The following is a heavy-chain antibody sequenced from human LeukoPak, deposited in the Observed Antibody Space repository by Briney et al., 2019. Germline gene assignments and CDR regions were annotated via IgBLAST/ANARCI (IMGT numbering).Heavy chain of an antibody. D-gene: IGHD5-18*01. CDR1: GGTFSSYA. V-gene: IGHV1-69*04. CDR3: ARVSGEQLWLINWFDP. Sequence: ASVKVSCKASGGTFSSYAISWVRQAPGQGLEWMGRIIPILGIANYAQKFQGRVTITADKSTSTAYMELSSLRSEDTAVYYCARVSGEQLWLINWFDPWGQGTLVTVSS. CDR2: IIPILGIA. J-gene: IGHJ5*02.